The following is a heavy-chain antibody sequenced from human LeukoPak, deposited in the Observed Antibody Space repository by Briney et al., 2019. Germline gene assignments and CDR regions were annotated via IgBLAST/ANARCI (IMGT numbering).Heavy chain of an antibody. D-gene: IGHD3-22*01. CDR1: GYTFTGYY. V-gene: IGHV1-2*02. J-gene: IGHJ4*02. CDR2: INPNSGGT. CDR3: ARGDYYDSSGLGDY. Sequence: GASVKVSCKASGYTFTGYYMHWVRQAPGQGLEWMGWINPNSGGTNYAQKFQGRVTMTRDTSISTAYMELSRLRSDDTAVYYCARGDYYDSSGLGDYWGQGTLVTVSS.